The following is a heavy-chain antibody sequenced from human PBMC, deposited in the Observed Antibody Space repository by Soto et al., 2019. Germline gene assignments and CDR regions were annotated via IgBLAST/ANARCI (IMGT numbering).Heavy chain of an antibody. Sequence: QVQLVQSGAEVKKPGSSVKVSCKASGGTFSSYAISWLRQAPGQGLEWMGGIILIFGTANYAQKFQGRVTITADKSTSTAYMELSSLRSEDTAVYYCGGGYCSGGSCYSNYYYYGMDVWGQGTTVTVSS. J-gene: IGHJ6*02. CDR3: GGGYCSGGSCYSNYYYYGMDV. D-gene: IGHD2-15*01. CDR1: GGTFSSYA. V-gene: IGHV1-69*06. CDR2: IILIFGTA.